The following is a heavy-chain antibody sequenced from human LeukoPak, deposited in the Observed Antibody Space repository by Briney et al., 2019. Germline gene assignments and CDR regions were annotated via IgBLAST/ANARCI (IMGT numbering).Heavy chain of an antibody. D-gene: IGHD3-22*01. CDR2: ANGDGTRA. CDR3: AKGQHAYYYDSSGIRDYYYYGMDV. V-gene: IGHV3-74*01. J-gene: IGHJ6*02. Sequence: GGSVRLSCAASEFPFSTYWMHWVRQAPGKGLVWVSRANGDGTRANYADSVKGRFTISRDNAKNSLYLQMNSLRAEDTALYYCAKGQHAYYYDSSGIRDYYYYGMDVWGQGTAVTVSS. CDR1: EFPFSTYW.